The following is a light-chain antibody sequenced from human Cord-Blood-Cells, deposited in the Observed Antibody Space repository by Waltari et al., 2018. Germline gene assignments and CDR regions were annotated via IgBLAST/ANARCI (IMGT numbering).Light chain of an antibody. V-gene: IGLV3-19*01. CDR3: NSRDSSGNYV. CDR1: SLRSYY. CDR2: GKN. J-gene: IGLJ1*01. Sequence: SSELTQDPAVSVALGQTVRITCQGDSLRSYYASWYQKKPGQSPVLVIHGKNNRPSGIPDRFSGSSSGNTASLTITGAQAEDEADYYCNSRDSSGNYVFGTGTKVTVL.